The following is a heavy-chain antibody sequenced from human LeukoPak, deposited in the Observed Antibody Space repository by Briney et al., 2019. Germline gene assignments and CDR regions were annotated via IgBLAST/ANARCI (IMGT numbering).Heavy chain of an antibody. V-gene: IGHV4-34*01. CDR2: INHSGST. J-gene: IGHJ5*02. CDR3: ARGPGPSSSKGTRP. CDR1: GGSFSGYY. D-gene: IGHD1-1*01. Sequence: SETLSLTCAVYGGSFSGYYWSWIRQPPGKGLEWIGEINHSGSTNYNPSLESRVTISVDTSKNQFSLKLSSVTAADTAVYYCARGPGPSSSKGTRPWGQGTLVTVSS.